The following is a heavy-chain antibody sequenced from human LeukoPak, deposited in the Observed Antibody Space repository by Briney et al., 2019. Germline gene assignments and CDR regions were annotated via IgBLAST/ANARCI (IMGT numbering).Heavy chain of an antibody. V-gene: IGHV4-59*01. J-gene: IGHJ4*02. Sequence: SETLSLTCTVSGDSISTNYWSWIRQPPGKGLEWIGCIYYSGSTNYNPSLKSRVTISVDTSKNQFSLILTSVTAADTAVYYCAREHHNNGSYLFDYWGQGTLVTVSS. D-gene: IGHD6-19*01. CDR1: GDSISTNY. CDR2: IYYSGST. CDR3: AREHHNNGSYLFDY.